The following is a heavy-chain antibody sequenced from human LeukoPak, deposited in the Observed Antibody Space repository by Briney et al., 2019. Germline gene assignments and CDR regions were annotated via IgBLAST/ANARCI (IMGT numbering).Heavy chain of an antibody. CDR2: IYTSGGT. D-gene: IGHD3-10*01. Sequence: SETLSLTCAVSGGSISSYYWSWIRQPVGKGLEWIGRIYTSGGTTYNPSLKSRVTMLVDESKNQLSLKLSSVTAADTAVYYCARDRPVGDYYGSGSYSLDYWGQGTLVTVSS. V-gene: IGHV4-4*07. CDR3: ARDRPVGDYYGSGSYSLDY. J-gene: IGHJ4*02. CDR1: GGSISSYY.